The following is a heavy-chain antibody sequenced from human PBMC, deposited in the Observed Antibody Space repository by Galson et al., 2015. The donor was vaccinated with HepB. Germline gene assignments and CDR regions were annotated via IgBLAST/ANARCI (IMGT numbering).Heavy chain of an antibody. V-gene: IGHV3-23*01. CDR2: ISGAGGST. CDR3: ARYGSGSDYKDPFDY. CDR1: GFGFGHYA. Sequence: SLRLSCAGSGFGFGHYAMSWARQAPGKGLEWLSAISGAGGSTYYANSVRGRFTIPRDNDKNSLYLQMDSLRDDDTAVYYCARYGSGSDYKDPFDYWGQGTLVTVSS. D-gene: IGHD3-10*01. J-gene: IGHJ4*02.